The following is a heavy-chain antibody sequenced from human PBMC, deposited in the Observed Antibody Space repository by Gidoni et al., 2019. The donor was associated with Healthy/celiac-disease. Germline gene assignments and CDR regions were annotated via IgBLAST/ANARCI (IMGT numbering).Heavy chain of an antibody. CDR3: AKDLTCERVFDY. CDR1: GLPFSSYA. V-gene: IGHV3-23*04. CDR2: ISGSGGST. Sequence: EVQLVVSGGGLVQPGGSLIPSCAASGLPFSSYAMSWVRQAPGKGLEWVAAISGSGGSTYYADSVKGRFTISRDNSKNTLYLQMNILRAEDTAVYYCAKDLTCERVFDYWGQGTLVTVSS. J-gene: IGHJ4*02.